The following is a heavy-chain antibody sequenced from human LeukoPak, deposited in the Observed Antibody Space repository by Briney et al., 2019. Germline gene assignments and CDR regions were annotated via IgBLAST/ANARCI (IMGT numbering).Heavy chain of an antibody. Sequence: PGGSLRLSCAASGFTFDDYAMHWVRQAPGKGLEWVPGISWNSGSIGYADSVKGRFTISRDNAKNSLYLQMNSLRAEDTALYYCAKDSTGIAAAFDYWGQGTLVTVSS. D-gene: IGHD6-13*01. CDR2: ISWNSGSI. J-gene: IGHJ4*02. CDR1: GFTFDDYA. CDR3: AKDSTGIAAAFDY. V-gene: IGHV3-9*01.